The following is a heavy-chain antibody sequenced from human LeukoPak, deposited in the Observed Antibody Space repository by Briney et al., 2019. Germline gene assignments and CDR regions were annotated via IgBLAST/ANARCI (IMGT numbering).Heavy chain of an antibody. V-gene: IGHV3-48*01. CDR1: GFTFSTYV. Sequence: GGSLRLSCEASGFTFSTYVMNRVRQAPGKGLEWVSYISSSGSAMYYTDSVKGRFTISRDNAKNSLYLQMNSLRAEDTAVYYCARVGNTLQFDYWGQGTLVTVSS. CDR2: ISSSGSAM. D-gene: IGHD2/OR15-2a*01. J-gene: IGHJ4*02. CDR3: ARVGNTLQFDY.